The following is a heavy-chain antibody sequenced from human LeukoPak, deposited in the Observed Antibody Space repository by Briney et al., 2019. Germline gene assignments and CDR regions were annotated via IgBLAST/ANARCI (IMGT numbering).Heavy chain of an antibody. Sequence: PSETLPLTCTVSGGSISSYYWSWIRQPAGKGLEWIGRIYNSGSTNYNPSLKSRVTMSLDTSKNQFSLKLTSVTAADTAVYYCARGPSSSGWYGVDYWGQGTLVTVSS. D-gene: IGHD6-19*01. CDR1: GGSISSYY. CDR2: IYNSGST. J-gene: IGHJ4*02. CDR3: ARGPSSSGWYGVDY. V-gene: IGHV4-4*07.